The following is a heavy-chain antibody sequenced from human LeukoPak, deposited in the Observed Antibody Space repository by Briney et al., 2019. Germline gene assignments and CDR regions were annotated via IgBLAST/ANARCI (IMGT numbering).Heavy chain of an antibody. J-gene: IGHJ3*01. CDR3: ARDRTFKDAFDL. CDR2: ISSSSSYI. V-gene: IGHV3-21*01. CDR1: GFTFSSYS. Sequence: GGSLRLSCAASGFTFSSYSMNWVRQAPGKGLEWVSSISSSSSYIYYADSVKGRFTISRDNAKNSLYLQMSSLRDDDTAVYYCARDRTFKDAFDLWGQGTMVTVSS. D-gene: IGHD1-1*01.